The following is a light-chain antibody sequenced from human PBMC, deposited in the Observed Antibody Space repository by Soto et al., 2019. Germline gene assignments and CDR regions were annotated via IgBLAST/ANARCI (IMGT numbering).Light chain of an antibody. CDR2: EVT. CDR1: SSDVGSHNF. CDR3: QSYDSSLSGSV. V-gene: IGLV2-14*02. Sequence: QSALTQPASVSGSPGQSITISCTGTSSDVGSHNFVSWYQQRPGKAPKLMIFEVTKRPSGVPDRFSGSKSGTSASLAITGLQAEDEADYYCQSYDSSLSGSVFGGGTKLTVL. J-gene: IGLJ3*02.